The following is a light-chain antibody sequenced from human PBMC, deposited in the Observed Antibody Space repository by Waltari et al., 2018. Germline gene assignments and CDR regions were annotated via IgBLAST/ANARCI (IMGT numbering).Light chain of an antibody. CDR1: QSLLHSNGYNY. CDR2: LGS. J-gene: IGKJ2*01. V-gene: IGKV2-28*01. Sequence: DIVMTQTPLSLPVTPGEPASISGRSSQSLLHSNGYNYLDWYLQKPGQSPQLLIYLGSNRASGVPDRFSGSGSGTDFTLKISRVEAEDVGVYYCMQALQTVYTFGQGTKLEIK. CDR3: MQALQTVYT.